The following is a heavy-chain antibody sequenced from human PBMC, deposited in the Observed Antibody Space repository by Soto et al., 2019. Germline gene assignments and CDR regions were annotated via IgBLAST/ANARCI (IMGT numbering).Heavy chain of an antibody. CDR2: MNPNSGNT. CDR1: GYTFTSYD. D-gene: IGHD3-9*01. V-gene: IGHV1-8*01. CDR3: ARGTELRYFDWLEQRNYYYYYYMDV. J-gene: IGHJ6*03. Sequence: ASVKVSCKASGYTFTSYDINWVRQATGQGLEWMGWMNPNSGNTGYAQKFQGRVTMTRNTSISTAYMELSSLRSEDTAVYYCARGTELRYFDWLEQRNYYYYYYMDVWGKGTTVTVSS.